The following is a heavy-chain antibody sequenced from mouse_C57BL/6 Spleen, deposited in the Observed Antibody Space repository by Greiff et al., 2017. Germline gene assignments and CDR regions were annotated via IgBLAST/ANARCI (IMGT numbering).Heavy chain of an antibody. Sequence: QVQLQQPGAELVKPGASVKMSCKASGYTFTSYWITWVKQRPGQGLEWIGDIYPGSGSTNYNEKFKGKATLTVDTSSSTAYMQLSSLTSEDSAVYYCASGGRSPAWFAVWGKGTLVTVSA. CDR2: IYPGSGST. D-gene: IGHD1-1*01. CDR3: ASGGRSPAWFAV. CDR1: GYTFTSYW. V-gene: IGHV1-55*01. J-gene: IGHJ3*01.